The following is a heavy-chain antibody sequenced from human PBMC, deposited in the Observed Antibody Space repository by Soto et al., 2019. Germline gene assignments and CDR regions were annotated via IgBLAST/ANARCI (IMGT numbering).Heavy chain of an antibody. Sequence: EVQLVESGGGLVKPGGSLRLSCAASGFTFSSYSMNWVRQAPGKGLEWVSSISSSSSYIYYADSVKGRFTISRDNAKNSLYLQMNSLRAEDTAVYYCARGIAARPPYYYDSSSGELPYFDYWGQGTLVTVSS. CDR3: ARGIAARPPYYYDSSSGELPYFDY. CDR2: ISSSSSYI. V-gene: IGHV3-21*01. J-gene: IGHJ4*02. CDR1: GFTFSSYS. D-gene: IGHD3-22*01.